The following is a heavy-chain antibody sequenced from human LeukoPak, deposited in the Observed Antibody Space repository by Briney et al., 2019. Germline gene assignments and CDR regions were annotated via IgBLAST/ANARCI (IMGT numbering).Heavy chain of an antibody. D-gene: IGHD3-10*01. CDR2: INPGGGST. CDR3: ARDPSGESTPNWFDP. CDR1: GYTLTSYY. Sequence: ASVKVSCKASGYTLTSYYMHWVRQAPGQGLEWVGIINPGGGSTTYPQKYQGRVTMTRDTSTSTVYMELSSLRSEDTAVYYCARDPSGESTPNWFDPWGQGTLVTVSS. J-gene: IGHJ5*02. V-gene: IGHV1-46*01.